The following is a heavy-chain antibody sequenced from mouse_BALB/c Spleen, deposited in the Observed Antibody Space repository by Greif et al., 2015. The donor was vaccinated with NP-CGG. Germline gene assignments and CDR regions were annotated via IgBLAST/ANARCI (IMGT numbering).Heavy chain of an antibody. CDR2: IWGDGST. J-gene: IGHJ3*01. CDR3: ARGAFDYYGSSSAWFAY. Sequence: QVQLKQSGPGLVAPSQSLSITCTVSGFSLTGYGVNWVRQPPGKGLEWLGMIWGDGSTDYNSALKSRLSISKDNSKSXVFLKMNSLQTDDTARYYCARGAFDYYGSSSAWFAYWGQGTLVTVSA. D-gene: IGHD1-1*01. CDR1: GFSLTGYG. V-gene: IGHV2-6-7*01.